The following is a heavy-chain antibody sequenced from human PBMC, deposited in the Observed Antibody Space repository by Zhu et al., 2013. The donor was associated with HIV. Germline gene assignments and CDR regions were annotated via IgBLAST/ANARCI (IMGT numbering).Heavy chain of an antibody. CDR2: INPNSGDT. Sequence: QVQLVQSGAEVKKPGSSVKVSCKTSGYTFTASHLHWVRQAPGQGLQWMGWINPNSGDTMSAQRFQGRVSLTRDTSIDTAFLELKNLTSDDTAVYYCARTRTLTALDSWGQGTPVTVSS. V-gene: IGHV1-2*02. J-gene: IGHJ5*01. CDR1: GYTFTASH. CDR3: ARTRTLTALDS. D-gene: IGHD2-21*02.